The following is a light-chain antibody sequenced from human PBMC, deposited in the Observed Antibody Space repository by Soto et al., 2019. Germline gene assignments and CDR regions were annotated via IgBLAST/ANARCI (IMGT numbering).Light chain of an antibody. CDR3: CSFVRSNGLL. J-gene: IGLJ2*01. V-gene: IGLV2-23*02. CDR1: SSDVGSYDL. Sequence: QSALTQPASVSVSPGQSITISCTGTSSDVGSYDLVSWYQHHSGKAPKSIIYEVNKRPSGISDRFSGSKSGNTASLTISGIQSEAEADYFGCSFVRSNGLLFGGGTQLTVL. CDR2: EVN.